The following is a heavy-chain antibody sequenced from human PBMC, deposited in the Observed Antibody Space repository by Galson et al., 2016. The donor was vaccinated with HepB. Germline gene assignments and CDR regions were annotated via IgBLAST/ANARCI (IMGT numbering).Heavy chain of an antibody. CDR3: ARKAIEGYYFDY. V-gene: IGHV3-33*01. CDR2: IWYDGSNT. D-gene: IGHD1-26*01. Sequence: SLRLSCAASGFTFNDYGMHWARQAPGKGLEWVAIIWYDGSNTYYADSVKGRFTISRDNSKNTLYLQMNSLRAEDTAVYYCARKAIEGYYFDYWGQGTLVTVSS. CDR1: GFTFNDYG. J-gene: IGHJ4*02.